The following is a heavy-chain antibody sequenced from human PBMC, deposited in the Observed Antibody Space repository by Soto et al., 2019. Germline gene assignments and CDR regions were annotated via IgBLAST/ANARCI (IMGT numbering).Heavy chain of an antibody. CDR3: AREDSIIIPAVAVC. J-gene: IGHJ4*02. CDR2: ISKSDYT. V-gene: IGHV3-21*01. CDR1: GFAFNNYG. Sequence: SLRLSCTVSGFAFNNYGINWVRQAPGKGLEWVSSISKSDYTYYSDSVKGRFAISRDNAKSSVSLQMNTLRVEDTAVYYCAREDSIIIPAVAVCWGQGTLVTV. D-gene: IGHD2-2*01.